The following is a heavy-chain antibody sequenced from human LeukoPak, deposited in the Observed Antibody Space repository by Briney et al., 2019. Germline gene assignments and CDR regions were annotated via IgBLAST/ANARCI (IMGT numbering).Heavy chain of an antibody. CDR1: GGSISSYY. V-gene: IGHV4-59*12. D-gene: IGHD5-24*01. Sequence: SETLSLTCTVSGGSISSYYWSWIRQPPGKGLEWIGYIYYSGSTNYNPSLKSRVTMSVDTSKSQVSLNLRSVTAADTAVYYCARDSRSAAVWYFDIWDRGTLVTVSS. CDR2: IYYSGST. CDR3: ARDSRSAAVWYFDI. J-gene: IGHJ2*01.